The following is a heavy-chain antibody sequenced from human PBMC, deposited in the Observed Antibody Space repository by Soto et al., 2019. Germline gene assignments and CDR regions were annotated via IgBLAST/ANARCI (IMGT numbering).Heavy chain of an antibody. Sequence: QVQLVQSGAEVKKPGPPVKFSCKAPGYPFISYVTIWVQQAPGQGLEWMGWISDYNGHPNYTQKFQGRVTMTIDTSTSTAYMELRSLRSDDTAVYYCARDYDIMTGSFDHWGQGTLVTVSS. CDR3: ARDYDIMTGSFDH. V-gene: IGHV1-18*01. D-gene: IGHD3-9*01. J-gene: IGHJ4*02. CDR2: ISDYNGHP. CDR1: GYPFISYV.